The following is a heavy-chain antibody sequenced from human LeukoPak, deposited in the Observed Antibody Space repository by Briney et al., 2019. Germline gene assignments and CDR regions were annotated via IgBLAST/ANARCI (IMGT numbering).Heavy chain of an antibody. CDR1: GFTFSSSA. V-gene: IGHV3-23*01. D-gene: IGHD4-17*01. Sequence: AGGSLRLSCAASGFTFSSSAMSWVRQTPVKGLQWVSSISDSGGDIHYADSVKGRFTISRDNSDNTLYLQMNSLRAEDTAIYYCAKDQGRDYATLGSATHFYWGQGALVTVSS. J-gene: IGHJ4*02. CDR2: ISDSGGDI. CDR3: AKDQGRDYATLGSATHFY.